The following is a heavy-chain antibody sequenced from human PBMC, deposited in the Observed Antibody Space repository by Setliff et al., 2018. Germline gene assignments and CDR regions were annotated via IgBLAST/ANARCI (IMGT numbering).Heavy chain of an antibody. Sequence: ASVKVSCKASGYTFTSYGINWVRQAPGQRLEWVGWISGYNGDTNYAQKFQGSVTMTTDRSTRTAYMELSSLRSEDTAVYYCARSDYYDSSGYYWPFDYWGQGTLVTVSS. CDR3: ARSDYYDSSGYYWPFDY. D-gene: IGHD3-22*01. CDR2: ISGYNGDT. J-gene: IGHJ4*02. CDR1: GYTFTSYG. V-gene: IGHV1-18*01.